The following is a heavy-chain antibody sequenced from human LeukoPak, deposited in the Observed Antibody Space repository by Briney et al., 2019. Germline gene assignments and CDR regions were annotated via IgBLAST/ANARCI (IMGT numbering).Heavy chain of an antibody. Sequence: ASVKVSCKASGGTFISYAISWVRQAPGQGLEWMGRIIPILGIANYAQKFQGRVTITADKSTSTAYMELSSLRSEDTAVYYCASDRGITIFGVGKFQHWGQGTLVTVSS. CDR2: IIPILGIA. CDR1: GGTFISYA. J-gene: IGHJ1*01. CDR3: ASDRGITIFGVGKFQH. D-gene: IGHD3-3*01. V-gene: IGHV1-69*04.